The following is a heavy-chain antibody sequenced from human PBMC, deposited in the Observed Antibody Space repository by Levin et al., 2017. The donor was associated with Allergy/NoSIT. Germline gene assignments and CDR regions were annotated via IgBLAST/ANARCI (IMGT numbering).Heavy chain of an antibody. D-gene: IGHD3-9*01. J-gene: IGHJ4*02. Sequence: GGSLRLSCAASGFTFLNYAMHWVRQAPGKGLEWVAVISYHGSHKYYADSVKGRFTISRDNSKNTLYLQMNSLRAEDKAVHYCARDFEAYDILKGYYGETLDYWGQGTLVTVSS. CDR2: ISYHGSHK. CDR1: GFTFLNYA. CDR3: ARDFEAYDILKGYYGETLDY. V-gene: IGHV3-30-3*01.